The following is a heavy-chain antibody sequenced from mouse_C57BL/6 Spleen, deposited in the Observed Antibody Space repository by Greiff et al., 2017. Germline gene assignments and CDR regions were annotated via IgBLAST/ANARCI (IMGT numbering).Heavy chain of an antibody. CDR1: GFNIKDYY. J-gene: IGHJ4*01. CDR2: IDPEDGET. CDR3: ARETYDGYYVGAMDY. D-gene: IGHD2-3*01. V-gene: IGHV14-2*01. Sequence: EVQLQESGAELVKPGASVKLSCTASGFNIKDYYMHWVKQRTEQGLEWIGRIDPEDGETKYAPKFQGKATRTADTSSNTAYLQLSSLTSEDTAVYYCARETYDGYYVGAMDYWGQGTSVTVSS.